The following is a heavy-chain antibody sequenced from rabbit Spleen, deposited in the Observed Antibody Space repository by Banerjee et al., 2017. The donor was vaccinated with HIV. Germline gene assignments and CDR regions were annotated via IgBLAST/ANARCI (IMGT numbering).Heavy chain of an antibody. J-gene: IGHJ6*01. CDR2: IEVGSSDFP. Sequence: EESGGGLVKPGASLTLTCTASGVSFSFSSYLCLVRQAPGKGLEWIACIEVGSSDFPYFATWAKGRFTISQTSSTTVTLQVTRLTAADTATYFCARDTRSSFSSYGMDLWGQGTLVTVS. CDR3: ARDTRSSFSSYGMDL. CDR1: GVSFSFSSY. V-gene: IGHV1S40*01. D-gene: IGHD1-1*01.